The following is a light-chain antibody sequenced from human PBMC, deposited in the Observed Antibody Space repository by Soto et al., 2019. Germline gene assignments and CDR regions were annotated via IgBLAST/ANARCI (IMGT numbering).Light chain of an antibody. Sequence: IGLTHSPGTLSLSPGDRATLSCRAIQSVSSSYLAWYQQKPGQAPRLLIYGASSRATGIPDRFIGSGSGTDFTLTISRLEPEDFAVYYCQQYGTSPPITFGQGTRLEIK. J-gene: IGKJ5*01. CDR2: GAS. CDR1: QSVSSSY. V-gene: IGKV3-20*01. CDR3: QQYGTSPPIT.